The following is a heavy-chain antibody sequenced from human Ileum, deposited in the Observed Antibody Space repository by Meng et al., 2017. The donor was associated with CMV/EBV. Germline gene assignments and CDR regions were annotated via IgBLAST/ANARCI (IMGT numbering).Heavy chain of an antibody. J-gene: IGHJ3*02. CDR2: TSYDANKD. CDR1: GFSLSRYT. CDR3: ARESTIFGVVTLTIPIDAFNI. D-gene: IGHD3-3*01. Sequence: GESLKISCVASGFSLSRYTMHWVRQAPGKGLEWVAVTSYDANKDWYADSVKGRFTISRDNSKDTLYLQMNSLTREDTGVYYCARESTIFGVVTLTIPIDAFNIWGEGPMVTVSS. V-gene: IGHV3-30*04.